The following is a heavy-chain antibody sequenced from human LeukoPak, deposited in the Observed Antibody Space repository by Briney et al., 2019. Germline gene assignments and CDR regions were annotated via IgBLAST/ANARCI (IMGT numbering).Heavy chain of an antibody. CDR1: GFTFSSYA. J-gene: IGHJ4*02. CDR2: ISYDGGDK. Sequence: GGSLRLSCAASGFTFSSYAIHWVRQAPGKGLEWVAFISYDGGDKRYAESVKGRFTISRDNSKNTLYLQMNSLRAEDTAVYYCAKDGDKDTAMAFDYWGQGTLVTVSS. D-gene: IGHD5-18*01. V-gene: IGHV3-30-3*01. CDR3: AKDGDKDTAMAFDY.